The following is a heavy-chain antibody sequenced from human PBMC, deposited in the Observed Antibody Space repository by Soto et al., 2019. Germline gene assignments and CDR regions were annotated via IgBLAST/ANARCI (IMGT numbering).Heavy chain of an antibody. Sequence: VQVVESGGGLVKPGGSLRLSCAWSGFSFTNAWMSWVRQAPGKGLEWVGRIKRKRDGGTTDYDAFVKGRFTISRDDSKNTLYLQMNSLKTEDTAIYYCPTSGSGWDYFDYWGQGILVTVSS. CDR1: GFSFTNAW. D-gene: IGHD6-19*01. CDR3: PTSGSGWDYFDY. J-gene: IGHJ4*02. CDR2: IKRKRDGGTT. V-gene: IGHV3-15*01.